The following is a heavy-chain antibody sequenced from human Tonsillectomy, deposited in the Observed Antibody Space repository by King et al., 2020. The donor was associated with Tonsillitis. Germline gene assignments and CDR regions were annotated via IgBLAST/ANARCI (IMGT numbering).Heavy chain of an antibody. CDR2: ILYDGSNK. D-gene: IGHD2-2*01. V-gene: IGHV3-30-3*01. CDR1: GFTFSSYA. CDR3: ARGWVPAASFDY. Sequence: VQLVESGGGVVQPGRSLRLSCAASGFTFSSYAMHWVRQAPGKGLEWVAVILYDGSNKYYAESVKGRFTISRDNSKNTLYLQMNSLRAEDTAVYYCARGWVPAASFDYWGQGTLVTVSS. J-gene: IGHJ4*02.